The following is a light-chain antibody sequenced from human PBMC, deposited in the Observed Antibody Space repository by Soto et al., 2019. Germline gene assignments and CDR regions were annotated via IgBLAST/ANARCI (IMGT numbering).Light chain of an antibody. CDR3: QQFGGSPLYT. CDR1: QSISSDY. Sequence: EVVLTQSPDTLSLSPGERATLSCRASQSISSDYLVWYQQKPGQAPRLLIYGASSRATGIPDRFSGSGSGTDFTLTINRLEPEDFAVYYCQQFGGSPLYTFGQGTKLEI. V-gene: IGKV3-20*01. CDR2: GAS. J-gene: IGKJ2*01.